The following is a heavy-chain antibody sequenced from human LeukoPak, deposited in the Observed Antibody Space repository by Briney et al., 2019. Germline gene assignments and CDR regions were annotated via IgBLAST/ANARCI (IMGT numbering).Heavy chain of an antibody. CDR1: GGSISDYY. Sequence: SETLSLTCTVSGGSISDYYRSWIRQPAGKGLEWIGHIYTGGNTNYNPSLESRVTMSVDTSKNQFSLKLRSVTAADTAVYYCARANYVWGSYAYWGQGTLVTVSS. D-gene: IGHD3-16*01. CDR3: ARANYVWGSYAY. V-gene: IGHV4-4*07. J-gene: IGHJ4*02. CDR2: IYTGGNT.